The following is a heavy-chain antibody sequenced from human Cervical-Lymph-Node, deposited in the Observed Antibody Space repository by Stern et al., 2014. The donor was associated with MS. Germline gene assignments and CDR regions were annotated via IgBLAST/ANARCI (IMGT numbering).Heavy chain of an antibody. D-gene: IGHD2-21*02. J-gene: IGHJ4*02. CDR1: GYSFTSYW. V-gene: IGHV5-51*01. Sequence: EVQLVESGAEVKKPGESLKISCKGSGYSFTSYWLGWVRQMPGKGPEWMGIIYPGDSDTRYRPSFQGQVTIAADKSINTAYLQWSSLKASDTAMHYCARPDCGGDCYYWGQGTQVTVSS. CDR3: ARPDCGGDCYY. CDR2: IYPGDSDT.